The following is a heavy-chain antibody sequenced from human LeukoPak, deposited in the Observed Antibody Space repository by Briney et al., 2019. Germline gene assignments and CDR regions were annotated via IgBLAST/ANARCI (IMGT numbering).Heavy chain of an antibody. CDR1: GYTFTTSG. D-gene: IGHD1-7*01. CDR2: VSAYNGQT. CDR3: AGVAGFYWNSDSFDY. J-gene: IGHJ4*02. V-gene: IGHV1-18*01. Sequence: ASVKVSCKTSGYTFTTSGISWVRQAPGQGLEWLGWVSAYNGQTNYAQKVQGRVTMTTDTSTKTAFMDLRSLGSDDTAVYYCAGVAGFYWNSDSFDYWGQGTQVTASS.